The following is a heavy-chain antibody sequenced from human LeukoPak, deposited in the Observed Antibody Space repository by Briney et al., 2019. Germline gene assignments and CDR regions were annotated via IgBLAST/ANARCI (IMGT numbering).Heavy chain of an antibody. CDR3: ARDPSTYYYDSSGYGGAFDI. Sequence: PGGSLRLSCAASGFTFSSYWMSWVRQAPGKGLEWVANIKQDGSEKYYVDSVKGRFTISRDNAKNSLYLQMNSLRAEDTAVYYCARDPSTYYYDSSGYGGAFDIWGQGTMVTVSS. V-gene: IGHV3-7*01. J-gene: IGHJ3*02. D-gene: IGHD3-22*01. CDR1: GFTFSSYW. CDR2: IKQDGSEK.